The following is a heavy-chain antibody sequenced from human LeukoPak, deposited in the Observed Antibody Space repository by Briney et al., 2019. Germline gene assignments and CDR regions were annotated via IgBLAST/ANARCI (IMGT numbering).Heavy chain of an antibody. CDR2: ISAYNGNT. J-gene: IGHJ6*03. V-gene: IGHV1-18*01. D-gene: IGHD3-16*02. Sequence: GASVKVSCKASGYTFTSYGISWVRQAPGQGLEWMGWISAYNGNTNYAQKLQGRVTMTTDTSTSTAYMELSSLRSEDTAVYYCARGPTFGGVIAYYMDVWGKGTTVTVSS. CDR1: GYTFTSYG. CDR3: ARGPTFGGVIAYYMDV.